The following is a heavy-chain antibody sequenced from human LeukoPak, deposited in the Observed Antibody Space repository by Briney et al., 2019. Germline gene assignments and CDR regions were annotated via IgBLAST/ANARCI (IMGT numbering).Heavy chain of an antibody. CDR2: NYYSGST. V-gene: IGHV4-59*01. D-gene: IGHD3-10*01. Sequence: SETLSLTCTVSGGSISSYYWSWIRQPPGKGLEWIGYNYYSGSTNYNPSLKSRVTTSVDTSKNQFSLKLSSVTAADTAVYYCARAKITMVRGVANNWFDPWGQGTLVTVSS. J-gene: IGHJ5*02. CDR1: GGSISSYY. CDR3: ARAKITMVRGVANNWFDP.